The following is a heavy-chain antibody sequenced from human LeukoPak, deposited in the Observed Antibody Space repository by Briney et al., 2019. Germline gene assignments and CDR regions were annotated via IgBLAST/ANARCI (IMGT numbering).Heavy chain of an antibody. D-gene: IGHD6-19*01. Sequence: SQTLSLTCAISGDSVSSNSAAWNWIRQSPSRGLEWLGRTYYRSKWYNDYAVSVKSRITINPDTSKNQFSLQLNSVTPEDTAVYYRARGQQWLVVDYYYYGMDVWGQGTTVTVSS. CDR2: TYYRSKWYN. CDR3: ARGQQWLVVDYYYYGMDV. CDR1: GDSVSSNSAA. V-gene: IGHV6-1*01. J-gene: IGHJ6*02.